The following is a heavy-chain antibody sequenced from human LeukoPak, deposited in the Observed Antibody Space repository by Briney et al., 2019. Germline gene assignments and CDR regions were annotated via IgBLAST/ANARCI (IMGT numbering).Heavy chain of an antibody. D-gene: IGHD4-17*01. V-gene: IGHV1-18*01. J-gene: IGHJ6*03. Sequence: ASVKVSCKTSGYTFTSYGLSWVRQAPGQGLEWMGWIITYNGNTYYSQKLQGRVTITTDTSTSTAYMELRSLRSDDTAVYYCAKTTVTSEEYFYYYMDVWGKGTTVTVSS. CDR1: GYTFTSYG. CDR3: AKTTVTSEEYFYYYMDV. CDR2: IITYNGNT.